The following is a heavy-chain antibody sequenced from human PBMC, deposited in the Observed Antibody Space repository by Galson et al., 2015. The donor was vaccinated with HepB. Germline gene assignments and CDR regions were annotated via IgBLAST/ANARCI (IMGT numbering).Heavy chain of an antibody. CDR2: ISSSSSYT. V-gene: IGHV3-11*06. D-gene: IGHD6-6*01. CDR3: ARFLSIAAPTGDY. J-gene: IGHJ4*02. CDR1: GFTFSDYY. Sequence: SLRLSCAASGFTFSDYYMSWIRQAPGKGLEWVSYISSSSSYTNYADSVKGRFTISRDNAKNSLYLQMNSLRAEDTAVYYCARFLSIAAPTGDYWGQGTLVTVSS.